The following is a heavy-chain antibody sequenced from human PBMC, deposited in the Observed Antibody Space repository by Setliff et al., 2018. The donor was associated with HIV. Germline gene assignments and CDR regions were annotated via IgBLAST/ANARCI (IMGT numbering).Heavy chain of an antibody. D-gene: IGHD3-10*01. CDR1: GGSINNYY. Sequence: PSETLSLTCTVSGGSINNYYWSWIRQSAGKGLEWIGRIDASGTTNYSPSLKSRVTMSIDTSKNQFSLNLSSVTAVDAAIYYCGRHPPTSDYNYNLILDYWGRGVLVTVSS. V-gene: IGHV4-4*07. CDR2: IDASGTT. CDR3: GRHPPTSDYNYNLILDY. J-gene: IGHJ4*02.